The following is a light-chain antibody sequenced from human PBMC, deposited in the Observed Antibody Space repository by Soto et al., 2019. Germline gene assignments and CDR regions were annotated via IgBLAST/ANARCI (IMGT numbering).Light chain of an antibody. CDR3: YHYNTYPRT. V-gene: IGKV1-16*02. J-gene: IGKJ1*01. CDR2: AAS. CDR1: QGISIY. Sequence: DLQMTQSPSSLSASVGDRVTITCRASQGISIYLAWFQQKPGKDPKPLIYAASTLQSGFPSKFSGSGTGTDFILTINSRQPEDSATYYCYHYNTYPRTFGQRTKVEIK.